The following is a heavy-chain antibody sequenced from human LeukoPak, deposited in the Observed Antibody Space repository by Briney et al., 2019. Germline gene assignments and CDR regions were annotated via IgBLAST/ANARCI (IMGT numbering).Heavy chain of an antibody. CDR2: IYYSGST. J-gene: IGHJ4*02. CDR3: AKGSYSARIDY. Sequence: SETLSLTCTVSGGSISSYYWSWVRQPPGKGLEWIGYIYYSGSTEYDPSLKGRVTISVDTSKSQFSLKLSSVTAADRAVYYCAKGSYSARIDYWGQGALVTVSS. CDR1: GGSISSYY. D-gene: IGHD1-26*01. V-gene: IGHV4-59*01.